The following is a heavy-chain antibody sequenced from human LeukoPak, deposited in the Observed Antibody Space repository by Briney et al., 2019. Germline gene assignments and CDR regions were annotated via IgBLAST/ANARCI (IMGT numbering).Heavy chain of an antibody. D-gene: IGHD1-14*01. CDR1: GYTFTSYG. J-gene: IGHJ4*02. CDR3: ARVERWTTKPLIDY. V-gene: IGHV1-18*01. Sequence: GASVKVSCKASGYTFTSYGISWVRQAPGQGLEWMGWISAYNGNTNYAQKLQGRVTMTTDTSTSTAYMELRSLRSDDTAVYYCARVERWTTKPLIDYWGQGTLVTVSS. CDR2: ISAYNGNT.